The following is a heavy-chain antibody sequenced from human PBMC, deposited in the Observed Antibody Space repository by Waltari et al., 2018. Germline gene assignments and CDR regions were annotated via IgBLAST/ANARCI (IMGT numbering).Heavy chain of an antibody. V-gene: IGHV4-59*11. CDR1: GGSISSHY. Sequence: QVQLQESGPGLVKPSETLSLTCTVPGGSISSHYWSWIRQPPGKGREWIGYIYYSGSTNYNPSLKSRVTISVDTSKNQFSLKLSSVTAADTAVYYCAREGGYYDFWSGYSTANWFDPWGQGTLVTVSS. J-gene: IGHJ5*02. D-gene: IGHD3-3*01. CDR2: IYYSGST. CDR3: AREGGYYDFWSGYSTANWFDP.